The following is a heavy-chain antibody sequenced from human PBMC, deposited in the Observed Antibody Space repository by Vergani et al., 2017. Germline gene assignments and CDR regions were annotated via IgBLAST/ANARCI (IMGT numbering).Heavy chain of an antibody. CDR3: ARLDRSGNEAGPAYT. D-gene: IGHD6-25*01. CDR1: GGTFSSYA. CDR2: IIPILGLA. V-gene: IGHV1-69*04. J-gene: IGHJ5*02. Sequence: QVQLVQSGAEVKKPGSSVKVSCKASGGTFSSYAISWVRQAPGQGLEWMGRIIPILGLANYAQKFQGRVTITADKSTSTAYMELSSLRSEDTAVYYCARLDRSGNEAGPAYTWGQGTLVTVSS.